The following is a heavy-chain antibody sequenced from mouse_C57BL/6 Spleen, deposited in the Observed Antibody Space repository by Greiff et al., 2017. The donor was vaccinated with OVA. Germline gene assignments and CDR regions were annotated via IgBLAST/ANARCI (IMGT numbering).Heavy chain of an antibody. D-gene: IGHD4-1*01. J-gene: IGHJ2*01. Sequence: VKLVESGAELVKPGASVKMSCKASGYTFTTYSIEWMKQNHGQSLEWIGNIHPYNDDTKYNEKFKGKATLTVEKSSSTVYLELSRLTSDDSAVYYWARKKEDNWEYYFDYWGQGTTLTVSS. CDR1: GYTFTTYS. CDR2: IHPYNDDT. CDR3: ARKKEDNWEYYFDY. V-gene: IGHV1-47*01.